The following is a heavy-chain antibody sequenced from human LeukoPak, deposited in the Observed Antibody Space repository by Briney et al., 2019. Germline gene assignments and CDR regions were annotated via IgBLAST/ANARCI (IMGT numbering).Heavy chain of an antibody. Sequence: SGGSLRLSCAASGFTFSSYGMHWVRQAPGKGLEWVAVISYDGSNKYYADSVKGRFTISRDNSKNTLYLQMNSLRAEDTAVYYCARGRGIAHFDYWGQGTLVTVSS. V-gene: IGHV3-30*03. D-gene: IGHD6-13*01. CDR1: GFTFSSYG. CDR2: ISYDGSNK. J-gene: IGHJ4*02. CDR3: ARGRGIAHFDY.